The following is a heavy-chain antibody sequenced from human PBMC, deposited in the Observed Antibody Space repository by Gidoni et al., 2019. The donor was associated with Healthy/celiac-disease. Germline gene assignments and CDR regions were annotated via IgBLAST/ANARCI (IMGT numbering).Heavy chain of an antibody. CDR1: GGSFSGYY. Sequence: QVHLQQWGAGLLKPSETLSLTCAVYGGSFSGYYWSWSRQPPGKGLEWIGEINHSGSPNYNPSLKSRVTISVDTSKNQFSLKLSSVTAADTAVYYCARSHYDFWSGYRMSWFDPWGQGTLVTVSS. CDR3: ARSHYDFWSGYRMSWFDP. J-gene: IGHJ5*02. V-gene: IGHV4-34*01. D-gene: IGHD3-3*01. CDR2: INHSGSP.